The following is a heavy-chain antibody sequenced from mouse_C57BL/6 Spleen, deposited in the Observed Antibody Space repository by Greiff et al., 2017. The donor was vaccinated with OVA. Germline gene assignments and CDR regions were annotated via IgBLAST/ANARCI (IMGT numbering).Heavy chain of an antibody. Sequence: EVQGVESGGGLVKPGGSLKLSCAASGFTFSDYGMHWVRQAPEKGLEWVAYISSGSSTIYYADTVKGRFTISRDNAKNTLFLQMTSLRPEDTAMYYCARRGIYYDYEGFAYWGQGTLVTVSA. V-gene: IGHV5-17*01. CDR1: GFTFSDYG. CDR3: ARRGIYYDYEGFAY. CDR2: ISSGSSTI. D-gene: IGHD2-4*01. J-gene: IGHJ3*01.